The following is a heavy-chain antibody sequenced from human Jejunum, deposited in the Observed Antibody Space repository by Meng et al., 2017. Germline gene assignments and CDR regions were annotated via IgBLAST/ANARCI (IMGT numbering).Heavy chain of an antibody. J-gene: IGHJ4*02. D-gene: IGHD3/OR15-3a*01. CDR3: ARDWDWVVWDY. V-gene: IGHV3-74*01. CDR1: GFPFITYS. CDR2: IKPDGRTT. Sequence: AELVESGGGLVQPGGSMTLSCAASGFPFITYSMHWVRQAPGKGLVWVSQIKPDGRTTAYADSVKGRFTISRDNAKSTLYLEMNSLRAEDAAVYYCARDWDWVVWDYWGQGTLVTVSS.